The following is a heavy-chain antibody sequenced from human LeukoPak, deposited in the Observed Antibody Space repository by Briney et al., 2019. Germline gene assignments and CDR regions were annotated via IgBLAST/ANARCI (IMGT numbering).Heavy chain of an antibody. J-gene: IGHJ4*02. CDR2: INPNIGGT. CDR3: AKDSLRDYGAYGTCDY. CDR1: GYTFTAYY. V-gene: IGHV1-2*02. D-gene: IGHD4-17*01. Sequence: ASVKVSCKASGYTFTAYYINWVRQAPGHGLEWVGWINPNIGGTNYAQNFQGRVTMTRDTSIDTAYMELSRLTSDDTAVYYCAKDSLRDYGAYGTCDYWGQGTLVAVSS.